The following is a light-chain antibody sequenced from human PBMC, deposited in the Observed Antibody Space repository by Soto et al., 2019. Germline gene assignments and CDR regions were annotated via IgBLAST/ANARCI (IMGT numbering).Light chain of an antibody. CDR2: DVF. CDR1: QSVSTY. Sequence: EIVLTQSPATLSLSPGERATLSCMASQSVSTYLSWYQHKPGQAPRLLIYDVFNRATGIPATLSRSRSGTDFPLTLGSLEPEDFAVYYVQQRTNRPGTFGQRTLVEI. V-gene: IGKV3-11*01. J-gene: IGKJ1*01. CDR3: QQRTNRPGT.